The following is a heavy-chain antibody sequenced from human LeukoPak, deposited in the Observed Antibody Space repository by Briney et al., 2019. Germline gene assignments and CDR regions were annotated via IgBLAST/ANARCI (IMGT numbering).Heavy chain of an antibody. CDR2: ISYDGSNE. D-gene: IGHD3-10*01. CDR3: VFEGRADAFDI. J-gene: IGHJ3*02. Sequence: PGRSLRLSCAASGFTFSSYGMHWVRQAPGKGLEWVAVISYDGSNEYYADSVKGRFTISRDNSKNTLYLQMNSLRAEDTAVYYCVFEGRADAFDIWGQGTMVTVSS. CDR1: GFTFSSYG. V-gene: IGHV3-30*03.